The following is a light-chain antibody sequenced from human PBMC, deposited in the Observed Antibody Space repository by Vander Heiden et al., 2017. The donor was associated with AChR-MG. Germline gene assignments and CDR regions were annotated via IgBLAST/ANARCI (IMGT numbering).Light chain of an antibody. CDR1: QSISTY. CDR2: AAS. V-gene: IGKV1-39*01. Sequence: DIQMTQSPSSLSASVRDRVTISCRASQSISTYLNWYQQKPGKAPKLLIHAASSLQSGVPSRFSGSGSGTDFTLTISSLQPEDFATYYCQHSYSTPPYTFGQGTKLEIK. CDR3: QHSYSTPPYT. J-gene: IGKJ2*01.